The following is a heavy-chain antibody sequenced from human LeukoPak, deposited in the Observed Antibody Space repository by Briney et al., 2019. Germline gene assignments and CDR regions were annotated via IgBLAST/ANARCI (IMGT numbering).Heavy chain of an antibody. CDR3: AKESRGSSPEF. J-gene: IGHJ1*01. CDR1: GFAFSSYV. V-gene: IGHV3-23*01. CDR2: ITGSGDDA. Sequence: PGRSLRLSCAASGFAFSSYVVTWVRQAPGKGLEWVSAITGSGDDAHYADSVHGRFTMSRDNSKSTLYLQMSSLRVEDTAVYYCAKESRGSSPEFWGQGTLVTVSS. D-gene: IGHD1-26*01.